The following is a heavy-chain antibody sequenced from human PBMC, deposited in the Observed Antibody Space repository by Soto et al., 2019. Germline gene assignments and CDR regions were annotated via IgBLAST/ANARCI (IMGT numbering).Heavy chain of an antibody. CDR3: AKGSAARPSYIDY. V-gene: IGHV3-23*01. D-gene: IGHD6-6*01. J-gene: IGHJ4*02. CDR1: GFTFSSYA. CDR2: ISGSGGST. Sequence: GGSLRLSCAASGFTFSSYAMSWVRQAPGKGLEWVSAISGSGGSTYYADSLKGRFTISRDNSKNTLYLQMNSLRAEDTAVYYCAKGSAARPSYIDYWGQGTLVTVSS.